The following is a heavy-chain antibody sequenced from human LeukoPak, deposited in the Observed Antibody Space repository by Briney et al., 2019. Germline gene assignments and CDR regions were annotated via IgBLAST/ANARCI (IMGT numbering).Heavy chain of an antibody. Sequence: GGSLRLSCAASGLTMSGQWMNWVRQAPGQGLEWVANIKHDGSEEYYVDSVKGRFTVSRDDGTNSVSLQMKSIRAGDTAVYYCGYTNNFYHWGEGTLVVVSS. D-gene: IGHD3-16*02. J-gene: IGHJ4*02. CDR3: GYTNNFYH. CDR1: GLTMSGQW. CDR2: IKHDGSEE. V-gene: IGHV3-7*01.